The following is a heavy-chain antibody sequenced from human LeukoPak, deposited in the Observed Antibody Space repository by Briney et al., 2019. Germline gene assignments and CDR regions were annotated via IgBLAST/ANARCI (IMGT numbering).Heavy chain of an antibody. CDR1: GFTFSNAW. V-gene: IGHV3-15*01. Sequence: SGGSLRLSCAASGFTFSNAWMSWVRQAPGKGLEWVGRIKSKTDGGTTDYAAPVKGRFTISRDDSKNTLYLQMNSLRAEDTALYYCARGTHAVVAGNYWGQGTLVTVSS. CDR2: IKSKTDGGTT. CDR3: ARGTHAVVAGNY. J-gene: IGHJ4*02. D-gene: IGHD2-15*01.